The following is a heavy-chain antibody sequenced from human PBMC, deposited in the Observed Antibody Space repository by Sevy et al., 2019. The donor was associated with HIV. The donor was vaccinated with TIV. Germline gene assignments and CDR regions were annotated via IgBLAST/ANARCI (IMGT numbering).Heavy chain of an antibody. CDR3: ATLYFWSDHPFYGTDV. J-gene: IGHJ6*02. CDR2: FDPEDGET. V-gene: IGHV1-24*01. Sequence: ASVKVSCKVSRYSLSEISMHWVRQAPGKGLEWMGGFDPEDGETIYAQKFQGRVTMTEDTSTDTVYMELRRLTSEDTAMYYCATLYFWSDHPFYGTDVWGQGTTVTVSS. CDR1: RYSLSEIS. D-gene: IGHD3-3*01.